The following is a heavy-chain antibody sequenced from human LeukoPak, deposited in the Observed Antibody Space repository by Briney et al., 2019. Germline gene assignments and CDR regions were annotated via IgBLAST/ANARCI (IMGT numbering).Heavy chain of an antibody. CDR3: TRETSSRYFDY. CDR2: MNPNSGRA. J-gene: IGHJ4*02. V-gene: IGHV1-8*01. Sequence: ASVKVSCKASGYTLTSYDINWVRQATGQGLEWMGWMNPNSGRAGYAQNFQGRITITRNTSISTAYMELSSLRSEDTAVYYCTRETSSRYFDYWGQGTLVTVSS. CDR1: GYTLTSYD.